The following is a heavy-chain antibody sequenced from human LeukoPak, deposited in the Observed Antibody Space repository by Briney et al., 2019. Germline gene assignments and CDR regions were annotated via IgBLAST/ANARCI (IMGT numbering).Heavy chain of an antibody. J-gene: IGHJ4*02. CDR2: VYYSGST. CDR1: GGSISSYY. D-gene: IGHD2-8*02. Sequence: PSETLSLTCTVSGGSISSYYWSWIRQPPWKGLEWIGYVYYSGSTKYNPSLKSRVTISVDTSKNQFSLKLSSVTAADTAVYYCARYTGFSNEAYYFDYWGQGTLVTVSS. CDR3: ARYTGFSNEAYYFDY. V-gene: IGHV4-59*08.